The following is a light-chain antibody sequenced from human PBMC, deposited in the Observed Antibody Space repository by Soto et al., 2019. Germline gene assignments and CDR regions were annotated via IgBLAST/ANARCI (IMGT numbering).Light chain of an antibody. Sequence: QSVLTQPASVSGSPGQSITISCTGTSSDVGTYNYVSWYQHHPGKAPKLMLYEVTNRPSGVSNRFSGPKSGNTASLTISGLRAEDEADYYCTSYTSDSTPYVFGTGTKVTVL. J-gene: IGLJ1*01. CDR2: EVT. CDR1: SSDVGTYNY. CDR3: TSYTSDSTPYV. V-gene: IGLV2-14*01.